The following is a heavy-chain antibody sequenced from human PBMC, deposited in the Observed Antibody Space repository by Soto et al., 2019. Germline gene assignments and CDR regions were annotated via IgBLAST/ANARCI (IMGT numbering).Heavy chain of an antibody. CDR1: GFTFSSYW. Sequence: SLRLSCAASGFTFSSYWMSWVRQAPGKGLEWVANIKQDGSEKYYVDSVKGRFTISRDNAKNSLYLQMNSLRAEDTAVYYCARVGMAVAGAFDIWGQGTMVTVS. CDR2: IKQDGSEK. D-gene: IGHD6-19*01. CDR3: ARVGMAVAGAFDI. V-gene: IGHV3-7*01. J-gene: IGHJ3*02.